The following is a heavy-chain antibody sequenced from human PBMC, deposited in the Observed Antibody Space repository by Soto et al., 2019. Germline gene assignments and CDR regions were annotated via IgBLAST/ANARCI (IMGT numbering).Heavy chain of an antibody. CDR1: GGTFSSYA. Sequence: ASVKVSCKASGGTFSSYAISWVRQAPGQGLEWMGGIIPIFGTANYAQKFQGRVTITADESTSTAYMELSSLRSEDTAVYYCAGDIVVVPAARHRNYYYYGMDVWGQGTTVTASS. CDR3: AGDIVVVPAARHRNYYYYGMDV. J-gene: IGHJ6*02. D-gene: IGHD2-2*01. CDR2: IIPIFGTA. V-gene: IGHV1-69*13.